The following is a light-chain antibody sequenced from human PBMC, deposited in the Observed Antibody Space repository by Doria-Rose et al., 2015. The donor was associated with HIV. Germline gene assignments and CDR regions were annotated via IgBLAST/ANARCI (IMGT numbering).Light chain of an antibody. CDR1: QSVSSTY. CDR3: QQYSSSTYT. J-gene: IGKJ2*01. CDR2: ATS. Sequence: TQPPDTLSLSPGERATLSCRASQSVSSTYLAWYQQKPGQAPRLLMFATSSRATGVPDRFSGSGSGTDFTLTISRLEPKDFAVYYCQQYSSSTYTFGQGTKLEIK. V-gene: IGKV3-20*01.